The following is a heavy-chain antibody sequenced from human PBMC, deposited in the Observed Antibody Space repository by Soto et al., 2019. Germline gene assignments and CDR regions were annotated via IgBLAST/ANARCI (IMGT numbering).Heavy chain of an antibody. V-gene: IGHV3-23*01. Sequence: GGSLRLSCAASGFSFSNYAMNWVRQAPGKGLELVSFISGSRNDGITKYVDSVKGRFTISRDNSKNTLYLQMSSLRAEDTAVYYCVKDPTHSGDNYWGQGPLVTVSS. D-gene: IGHD4-17*01. CDR3: VKDPTHSGDNY. CDR2: ISGSRNDGIT. CDR1: GFSFSNYA. J-gene: IGHJ4*02.